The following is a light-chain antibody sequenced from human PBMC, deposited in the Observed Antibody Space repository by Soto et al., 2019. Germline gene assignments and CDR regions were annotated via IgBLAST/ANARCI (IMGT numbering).Light chain of an antibody. CDR1: QNFNYTY. Sequence: EIVLTQSPGILSLSPGERATVSSRASQNFNYTYLAWYQQKPAQAPRLLLYGASSRATGIPDRFSGSASGTDFTITINRLEPEDFAVYFCQQYDSSPLTFGGGTKVDIK. CDR2: GAS. CDR3: QQYDSSPLT. J-gene: IGKJ4*01. V-gene: IGKV3-20*01.